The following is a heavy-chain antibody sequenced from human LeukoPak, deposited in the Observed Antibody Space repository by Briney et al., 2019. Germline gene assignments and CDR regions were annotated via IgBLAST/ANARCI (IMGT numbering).Heavy chain of an antibody. J-gene: IGHJ5*02. V-gene: IGHV1-69*13. CDR2: IIPIFGTA. CDR3: ARGGYCSGGSCYSGSNRWFDP. CDR1: GGTFGSYA. Sequence: SVKVSFKASGGTFGSYAISWVRQAPGQGLEWMGGIIPIFGTANYAQKFQGRVTITADESTSTAYMELSSLRSEDTAVYYCARGGYCSGGSCYSGSNRWFDPWGQGTLVTVSS. D-gene: IGHD2-15*01.